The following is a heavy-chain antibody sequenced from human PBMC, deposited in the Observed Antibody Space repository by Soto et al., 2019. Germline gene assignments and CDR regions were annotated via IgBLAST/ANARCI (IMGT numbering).Heavy chain of an antibody. CDR3: ARRGTISSAHHFEH. V-gene: IGHV3-11*01. CDR1: RFTFSGYN. Sequence: GSLRLSLAASRFTFSGYNMIWILPSPGKGLEWVSYITSSGSNTFDAESVKGRFTISRDNTMNLLYLQMNSLSAEDTAVYYCARRGTISSAHHFEHWGQGTLVTVSS. CDR2: ITSSGSNT. D-gene: IGHD6-6*01. J-gene: IGHJ4*02.